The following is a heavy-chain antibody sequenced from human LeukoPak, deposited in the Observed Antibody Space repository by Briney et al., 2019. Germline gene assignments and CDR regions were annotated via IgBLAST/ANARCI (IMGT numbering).Heavy chain of an antibody. V-gene: IGHV4-39*06. D-gene: IGHD4-23*01. J-gene: IGHJ5*02. CDR1: GGSISSSSYY. CDR2: IYYSGST. CDR3: AREKTYGGNRWFDP. Sequence: SETLSLTCTVSGGSISSSSYYWGWIRQPPGKGLEWIGSIYYSGSTYYNPSLKSRVTISVDTSKNQFPLKLSSVTAADTAVYYCAREKTYGGNRWFDPWGQGTLVTVSS.